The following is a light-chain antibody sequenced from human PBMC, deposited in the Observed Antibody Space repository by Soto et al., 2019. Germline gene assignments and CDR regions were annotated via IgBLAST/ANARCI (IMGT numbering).Light chain of an antibody. CDR1: SSDVGGYNY. CDR2: EVS. Sequence: QSALTQPASVSGSPGQSITISCTGTSSDVGGYNYVSWYQQHPGKVPTLMMYEVSNRPSGVSDRFSGSKSGNTASLTISGLKADDEADYYCRSHTSISPPYVFGTGTKLTVL. CDR3: RSHTSISPPYV. V-gene: IGLV2-14*01. J-gene: IGLJ1*01.